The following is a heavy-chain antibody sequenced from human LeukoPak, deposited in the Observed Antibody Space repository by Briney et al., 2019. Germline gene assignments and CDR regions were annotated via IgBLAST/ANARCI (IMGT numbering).Heavy chain of an antibody. CDR1: GFTVSSNY. V-gene: IGHV3-53*01. J-gene: IGHJ4*02. CDR3: ARDGYIYGTDY. D-gene: IGHD5-18*01. Sequence: GGSLRLSCAASGFTVSSNYMSWVRQTPEKGLEWVSVIYRGGSAYYPDSVKGRFSISRDNSKNMLYLQMNSLRSEDTAVYYCARDGYIYGTDYWGQGTLVTVSP. CDR2: IYRGGSA.